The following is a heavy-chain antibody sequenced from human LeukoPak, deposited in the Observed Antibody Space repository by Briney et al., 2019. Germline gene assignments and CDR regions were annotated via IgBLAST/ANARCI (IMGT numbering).Heavy chain of an antibody. CDR3: ARDDSSSSLLFDY. CDR2: ISSSGSTI. Sequence: PGGSLRLSCAASGFIVSSNYMSWVRQAPGKGLEWVSYISSSGSTIYYADSVKGRFTISRDNAKNSLYLQMNSLRAEDTAVYYCARDDSSSSLLFDYWGQGTLVTVSS. D-gene: IGHD6-6*01. CDR1: GFIVSSNY. J-gene: IGHJ4*02. V-gene: IGHV3-11*04.